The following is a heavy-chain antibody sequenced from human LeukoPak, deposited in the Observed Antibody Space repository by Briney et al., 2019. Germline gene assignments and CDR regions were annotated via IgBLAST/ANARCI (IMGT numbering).Heavy chain of an antibody. CDR1: GGSFSGYY. CDR3: ARQPSQVRGVIIPYFDY. Sequence: SETLSLTCAVYGGSFSGYYWSWIRQPPGKGLEWIGEINHSGSTNYNPSLKSRVTISVDTSKNQFSLKLSSVTAADTAVYYCARQPSQVRGVIIPYFDYWGQGTLVTVSS. D-gene: IGHD3-10*01. CDR2: INHSGST. V-gene: IGHV4-34*01. J-gene: IGHJ4*02.